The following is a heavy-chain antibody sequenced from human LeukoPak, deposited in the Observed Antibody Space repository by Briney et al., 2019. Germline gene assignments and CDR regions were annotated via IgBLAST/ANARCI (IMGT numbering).Heavy chain of an antibody. J-gene: IGHJ4*02. V-gene: IGHV4-30-2*01. CDR2: IYHSGST. Sequence: SETLSLTCAVSGGSISSGGYSWSWLRQPPGKGLEWIGYIYHSGSTYYNPSLKSRVTISVDRSKNQFSLKLSSVTAADTAVYYCAAKTHVAYYDILTGFFDYWGQGTLVTVSS. CDR3: AAKTHVAYYDILTGFFDY. D-gene: IGHD3-9*01. CDR1: GGSISSGGYS.